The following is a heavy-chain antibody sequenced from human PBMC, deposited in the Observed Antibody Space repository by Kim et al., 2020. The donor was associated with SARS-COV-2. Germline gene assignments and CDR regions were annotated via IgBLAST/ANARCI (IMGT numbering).Heavy chain of an antibody. CDR1: GYSFTTFF. CDR3: ARERPDSTYFDY. Sequence: ASVKVSCKASGYSFTTFFVQWVRQAPGQGLEWLGRVNPNTGGTHYARAFQDRVSVTRDTSTSTVYMDLKSLRSDDTAVYYCARERPDSTYFDYWGQGTLLTVSS. CDR2: VNPNTGGT. D-gene: IGHD2-15*01. J-gene: IGHJ4*02. V-gene: IGHV1-46*01.